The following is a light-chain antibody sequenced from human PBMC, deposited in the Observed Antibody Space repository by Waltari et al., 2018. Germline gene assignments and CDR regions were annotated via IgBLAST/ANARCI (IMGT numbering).Light chain of an antibody. J-gene: IGLJ3*02. CDR1: SSDVGGYNY. V-gene: IGLV2-11*01. CDR2: DIN. CDR3: CSYVGSNIYWV. Sequence: QSALTQPRSVSRYPGPSVTISCTGTSSDVGGYNYVSWYQQHPDKAPKLIIYDINKRPSGVPDRFSGSKSGNTASLTISGLQAEDEADYYCCSYVGSNIYWVFGGGTKLTVL.